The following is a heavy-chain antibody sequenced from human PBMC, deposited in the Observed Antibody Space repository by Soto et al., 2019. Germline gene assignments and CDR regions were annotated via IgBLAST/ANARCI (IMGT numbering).Heavy chain of an antibody. CDR3: AKDRFVGYYDILTSNWFDP. CDR1: GFTFSSYA. CDR2: ISGSGGST. J-gene: IGHJ5*02. D-gene: IGHD3-9*01. Sequence: GGSLRLSCAASGFTFSSYAMSWVRQAPGKGLEWVSAISGSGGSTYYADSMKGRFTISRDNSKNTLYLQMNSLRAEDTAVYYCAKDRFVGYYDILTSNWFDPWGQGTLVTVSS. V-gene: IGHV3-23*01.